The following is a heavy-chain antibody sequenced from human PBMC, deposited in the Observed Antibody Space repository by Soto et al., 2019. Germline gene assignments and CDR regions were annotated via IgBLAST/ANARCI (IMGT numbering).Heavy chain of an antibody. CDR3: ARDSPAMVNYYYYGMDV. CDR2: IYSGGST. V-gene: IGHV3-53*01. D-gene: IGHD5-18*01. Sequence: GGSLRLSCAASGFTVSSNYMSWVRQAPGKGLEWVSVIYSGGSTYYADSVKGRFTISRDNSKNTLYLQMNSLRAEDTAVYYCARDSPAMVNYYYYGMDVWGQGTTVTVSS. CDR1: GFTVSSNY. J-gene: IGHJ6*02.